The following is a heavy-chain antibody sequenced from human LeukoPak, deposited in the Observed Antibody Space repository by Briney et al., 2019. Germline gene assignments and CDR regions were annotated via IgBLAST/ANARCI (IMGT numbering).Heavy chain of an antibody. D-gene: IGHD3-22*01. V-gene: IGHV3-21*01. CDR1: GFTFSSYS. CDR2: ISSSSSYI. J-gene: IGHJ4*02. CDR3: ARTTFHYYDSSGYYSPFDY. Sequence: GGSLRLSCAASGFTFSSYSMNWVRQAPGKGLEWVSSISSSSSYIYYADSVKGRFTISRDNAKNSLYLQMNSLRAEDTAVYYCARTTFHYYDSSGYYSPFDYWGQGTLVTVSS.